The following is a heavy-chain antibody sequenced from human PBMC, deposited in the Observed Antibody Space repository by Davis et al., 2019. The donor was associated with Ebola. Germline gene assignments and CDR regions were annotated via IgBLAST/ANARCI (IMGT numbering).Heavy chain of an antibody. Sequence: GESLKISCAASGFTFDDYTMHWVRQAPGKGLEWVSLISWDGGSTYYADSVKGRFTISRDNSKNTLYLQMNSLRAEDTAVYYCAREWQQRYYYYGMDVWGKGTTVTVSS. CDR3: AREWQQRYYYYGMDV. J-gene: IGHJ6*04. CDR1: GFTFDDYT. CDR2: ISWDGGST. V-gene: IGHV3-43*01. D-gene: IGHD6-13*01.